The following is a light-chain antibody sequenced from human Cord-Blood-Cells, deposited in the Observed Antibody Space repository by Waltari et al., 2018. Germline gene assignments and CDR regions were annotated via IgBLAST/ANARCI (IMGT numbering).Light chain of an antibody. J-gene: IGKJ2*01. CDR3: QQYNSYSYT. V-gene: IGKV1-5*01. CDR2: DAS. CDR1: QSISSW. Sequence: IQMTQSPSTLSASVGDRVTITCRASQSISSWLAWYQQKPGKAPKLLIYDASSWESGVPSRFSGSGSGTEFTLTISSLQPDDFATYYCQQYNSYSYTFGQGTKLEIK.